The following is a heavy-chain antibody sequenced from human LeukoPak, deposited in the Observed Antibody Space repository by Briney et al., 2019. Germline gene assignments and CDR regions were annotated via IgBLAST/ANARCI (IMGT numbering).Heavy chain of an antibody. CDR2: INPNSGGT. Sequence: ASVKVSCKASGYTFTGYYMHWVRQAPGQGLEWMGWINPNSGGTNYAQKFQGRVTMTRDTSISTAYMELSRLSSDDTAVYYCARDAGYCSSTSCYSAAISYYFDYRGQGTLVTVSS. CDR3: ARDAGYCSSTSCYSAAISYYFDY. CDR1: GYTFTGYY. J-gene: IGHJ4*02. D-gene: IGHD2-2*01. V-gene: IGHV1-2*02.